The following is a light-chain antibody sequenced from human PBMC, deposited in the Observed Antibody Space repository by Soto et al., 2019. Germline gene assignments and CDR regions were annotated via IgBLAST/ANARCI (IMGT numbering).Light chain of an antibody. V-gene: IGKV1-5*01. CDR1: QSISSW. CDR2: DAS. CDR3: QQYRT. J-gene: IGKJ1*01. Sequence: DIQMTQSPFTLSPSVGDRVTITCRASQSISSWLAWYQQKPGKAPKLLIYDASSLESGAPSRFSGSGSGTEFTLTISSLQPDDFATYSCQQYRTFGQGTKVDIK.